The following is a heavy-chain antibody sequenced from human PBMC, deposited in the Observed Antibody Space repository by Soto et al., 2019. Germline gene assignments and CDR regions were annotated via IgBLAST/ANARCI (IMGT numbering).Heavy chain of an antibody. CDR1: GGTFSSYT. CDR3: ARLIVGATTNAFDI. V-gene: IGHV1-69*02. D-gene: IGHD1-26*01. J-gene: IGHJ3*02. Sequence: QVQLVQSGAEVKKPGSSVKVSCKASGGTFSSYTISWVRQAPGQGLEWMGRIIPILGIANYAQKFQGRVTIXAXQXAGTAYMELSRLRSEDTAVYYCARLIVGATTNAFDIWGQGTMVTVSS. CDR2: IIPILGIA.